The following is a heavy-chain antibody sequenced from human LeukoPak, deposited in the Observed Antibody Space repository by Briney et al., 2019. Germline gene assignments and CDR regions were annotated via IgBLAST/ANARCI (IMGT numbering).Heavy chain of an antibody. D-gene: IGHD3-10*01. CDR3: ARDQGPVHYGSGTDYAFDI. Sequence: SETLSLTCTVSGYSISSGYYWGWIRQPPGKGLEWIGSIYHSGSTYYNPSLKSRVTISVDTSKNQFSLKLSSVTAADTAVYYCARDQGPVHYGSGTDYAFDIWGQGTMVTVSS. V-gene: IGHV4-38-2*02. CDR2: IYHSGST. J-gene: IGHJ3*02. CDR1: GYSISSGYY.